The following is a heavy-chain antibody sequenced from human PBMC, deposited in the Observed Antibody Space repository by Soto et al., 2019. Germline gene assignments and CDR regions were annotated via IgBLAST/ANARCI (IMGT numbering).Heavy chain of an antibody. V-gene: IGHV1-24*01. CDR2: FDPEDGET. CDR1: GYTLTELS. Sequence: ASVMVSCKVSGYTLTELSMHWVRQAPGKGLEWMGGFDPEDGETIYAQKFQGRVTMTEDTSTDTAYMELSSLRSEDTAVYYCATRRERLRTYYFDYWGQGTLVTVSS. D-gene: IGHD6-25*01. J-gene: IGHJ4*02. CDR3: ATRRERLRTYYFDY.